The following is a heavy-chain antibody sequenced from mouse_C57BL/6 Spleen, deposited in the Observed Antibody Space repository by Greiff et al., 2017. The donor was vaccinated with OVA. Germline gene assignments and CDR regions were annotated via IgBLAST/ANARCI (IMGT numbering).Heavy chain of an antibody. CDR3: ATYYYGSSYEDY. Sequence: QVQLQQPGAELVMPGASVKLSCKASGYTFTSYWMHWVKQRPGQGLEWIGEIDPSDSYTNYNQKFKGKSTLTVDKSSSTAYMQLSSLTSEDSAVYFCATYYYGSSYEDYWGQGTTLTVSS. D-gene: IGHD1-1*01. V-gene: IGHV1-69*01. CDR2: IDPSDSYT. J-gene: IGHJ2*01. CDR1: GYTFTSYW.